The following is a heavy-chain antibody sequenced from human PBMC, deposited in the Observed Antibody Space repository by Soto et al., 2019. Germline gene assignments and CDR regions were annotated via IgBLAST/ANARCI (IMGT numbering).Heavy chain of an antibody. CDR2: ISSSSSTI. D-gene: IGHD2-15*01. CDR3: ARAEDAYCSGGSCYLSYYYYMDV. CDR1: GFTFSSYS. J-gene: IGHJ6*03. V-gene: IGHV3-48*01. Sequence: EVQLVESGGGLVQPGGSLRLSCAASGFTFSSYSMNWVRQAPGKGLEWVSYISSSSSTIYYADSVKGRFTISRDNAKNSLYLQMNSLRAEDTAVYYCARAEDAYCSGGSCYLSYYYYMDVWGKGTTVTVSS.